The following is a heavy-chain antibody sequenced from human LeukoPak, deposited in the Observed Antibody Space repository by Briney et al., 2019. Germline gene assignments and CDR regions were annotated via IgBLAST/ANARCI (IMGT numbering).Heavy chain of an antibody. CDR3: AKDRPHTGIAARPVYYFDY. CDR2: ISGGGGST. CDR1: GFTFSSYA. D-gene: IGHD6-6*01. V-gene: IGHV3-23*01. Sequence: PGGSLRLSCAASGFTFSSYAMSWVCLAPGKGLEWVSAISGGGGSTYYADSVKGRFTISRDNSKNTLYLQMNSLRAEDTAVYYCAKDRPHTGIAARPVYYFDYWGQGTLVTVSS. J-gene: IGHJ4*02.